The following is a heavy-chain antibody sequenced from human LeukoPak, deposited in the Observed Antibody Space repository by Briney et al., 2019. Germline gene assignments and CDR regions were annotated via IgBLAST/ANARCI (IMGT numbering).Heavy chain of an antibody. D-gene: IGHD1/OR15-1a*01. Sequence: GGSLRLSCAASGFTFRNYDMSWVRQAPGRGLEWVSAISGSGDSTSYADSVKGRFTITRDNSTNTFYLYMNSLRAEDTAIYYCANEGTFYSDYWGQGTLVTVSS. V-gene: IGHV3-23*01. CDR2: ISGSGDST. CDR3: ANEGTFYSDY. CDR1: GFTFRNYD. J-gene: IGHJ4*02.